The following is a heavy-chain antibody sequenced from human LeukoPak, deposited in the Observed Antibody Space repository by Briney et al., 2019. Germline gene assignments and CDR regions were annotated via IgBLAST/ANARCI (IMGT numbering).Heavy chain of an antibody. V-gene: IGHV3-53*01. CDR2: IYSGGST. J-gene: IGHJ4*02. Sequence: GGSLRLSCAASGFTVSSNFLSWARQPPGKGLEWVSDIYSGGSTYYADSVKGRFTISRDNSKNTLYLQMNSLRAEDTAVYYCTRGGGGSFPHCWGQGTLVTVSS. D-gene: IGHD2-21*01. CDR3: TRGGGGSFPHC. CDR1: GFTVSSNF.